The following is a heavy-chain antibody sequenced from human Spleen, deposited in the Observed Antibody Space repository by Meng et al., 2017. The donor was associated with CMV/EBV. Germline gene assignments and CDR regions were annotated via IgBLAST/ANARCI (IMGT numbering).Heavy chain of an antibody. CDR3: VRVRGPRRAGGGGTLIDSILDKVTTKGYYFDD. Sequence: GESLKISCVASGFTFSGYSMNWVRQTPGKGLEWVSSITSRSSNTYYSDSVKGRFTISRDNAKNSLYLQMNSLRDEDTAVYYCVRVRGPRRAGGGGTLIDSILDKVTTKGYYFDDWGQGALVTVSS. J-gene: IGHJ4*02. D-gene: IGHD5-12*01. V-gene: IGHV3-21*01. CDR2: ITSRSSNT. CDR1: GFTFSGYS.